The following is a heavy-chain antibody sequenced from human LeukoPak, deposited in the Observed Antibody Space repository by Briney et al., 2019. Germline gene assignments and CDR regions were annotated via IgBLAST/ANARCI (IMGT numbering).Heavy chain of an antibody. CDR1: GGSFSGYY. D-gene: IGHD3-22*01. Sequence: SETLSLTCAVYGGSFSGYYWSWIRQPPGKGLEWIGEIDHSGATNYNPSLKSRVTISLDTSKNQFSLTLSSITAADMSVYYCAQAPYLSSGSWGQGTMVTVSS. CDR2: IDHSGAT. CDR3: AQAPYLSSGS. J-gene: IGHJ3*01. V-gene: IGHV4-34*01.